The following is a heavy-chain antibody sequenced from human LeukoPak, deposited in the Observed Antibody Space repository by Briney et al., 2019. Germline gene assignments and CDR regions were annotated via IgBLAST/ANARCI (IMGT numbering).Heavy chain of an antibody. V-gene: IGHV3-21*01. D-gene: IGHD4-23*01. Sequence: GGSLRLSCAASGFTFSTYEASWVRQAPGKGLEWVASISSSTTYIYYADSLKGRFTISRGDAKNSLYLQMSSLRAEDTAVYYCAREVIGGNSAWGQGTLVTVSS. J-gene: IGHJ4*02. CDR1: GFTFSTYE. CDR2: ISSSTTYI. CDR3: AREVIGGNSA.